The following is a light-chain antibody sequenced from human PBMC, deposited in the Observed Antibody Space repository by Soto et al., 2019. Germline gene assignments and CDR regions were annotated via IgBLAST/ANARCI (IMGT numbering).Light chain of an antibody. J-gene: IGKJ2*01. Sequence: DIQMTQSPSFVSASVGDRVTNTCRASQDISTWLAWYQQKPGRAPNLLIYTASSLQSGVPSRFSGSGSGTDFTLTISSLQPEDFATYYCQQANSFPYTFGQGTKLEIK. CDR1: QDISTW. V-gene: IGKV1-12*01. CDR2: TAS. CDR3: QQANSFPYT.